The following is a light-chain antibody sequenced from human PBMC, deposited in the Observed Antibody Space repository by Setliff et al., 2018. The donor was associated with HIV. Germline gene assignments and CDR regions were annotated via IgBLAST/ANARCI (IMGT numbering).Light chain of an antibody. CDR3: SSSTTTSANYV. Sequence: QSALTQPASVSGSPGQSITISCTGSSNDVGGYNYVSWYQQRPGKAPKLMISEVSNRPSGVSNRFSGSKSGNTASLTISGLQAEDEADYYCSSSTTTSANYVFGTGTKVTVL. J-gene: IGLJ1*01. CDR2: EVS. CDR1: SNDVGGYNY. V-gene: IGLV2-14*01.